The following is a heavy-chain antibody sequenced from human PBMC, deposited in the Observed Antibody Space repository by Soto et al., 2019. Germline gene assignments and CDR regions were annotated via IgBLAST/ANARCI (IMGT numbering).Heavy chain of an antibody. V-gene: IGHV1-3*01. Sequence: ASVKVSCKASGYTFTGYAMHWVRQAPGQRLEWMGWINAGNGNTKYSQKFQGRVTITSDTSAGTAYMELSSLRPEDTAVYYCARDQGITIFGVVTYGIDVWGQGTTVTVSS. CDR3: ARDQGITIFGVVTYGIDV. CDR2: INAGNGNT. D-gene: IGHD3-3*01. CDR1: GYTFTGYA. J-gene: IGHJ6*02.